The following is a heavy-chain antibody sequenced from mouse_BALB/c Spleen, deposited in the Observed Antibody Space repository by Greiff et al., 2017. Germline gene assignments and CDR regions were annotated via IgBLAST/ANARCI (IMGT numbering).Heavy chain of an antibody. J-gene: IGHJ4*01. D-gene: IGHD2-4*01. CDR1: GYTFTSYW. CDR2: IYPGNSDT. V-gene: IGHV1-5*01. CDR3: TRRGYEYDGYYAMDY. Sequence: EVQLQQSGTVLARPGASVKMSCKASGYTFTSYWMHWVKQRPGQGLEWIGAIYPGNSDTSYNQKFKGKAKLTAVTSTSTAYMELSSLTNEDSAVYYGTRRGYEYDGYYAMDYWGQGTSVTVSS.